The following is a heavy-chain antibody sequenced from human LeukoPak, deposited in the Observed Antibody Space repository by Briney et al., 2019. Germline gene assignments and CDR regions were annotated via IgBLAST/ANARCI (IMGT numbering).Heavy chain of an antibody. CDR1: GGSISSGGYY. J-gene: IGHJ3*02. V-gene: IGHV4-30-4*01. CDR3: ARSLSSGYLPDAFDI. D-gene: IGHD3-22*01. CDR2: IYYSGST. Sequence: SSETLSLTCTVSGGSISSGGYYWSWIRQPPGKGLEWIGYIYYSGSTYYNPSLKSRVTISVDTSKNQFSLKLSSVTAADTAVYYCARSLSSGYLPDAFDIWGQGTMVTVSS.